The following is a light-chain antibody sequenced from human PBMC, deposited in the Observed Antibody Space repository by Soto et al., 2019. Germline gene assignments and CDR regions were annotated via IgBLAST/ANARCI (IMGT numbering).Light chain of an antibody. J-gene: IGKJ2*01. CDR1: QDISRY. CDR2: GAS. CDR3: QQYHALPYT. Sequence: DIQVTQSPSSLSASVGDRVTITCQASQDISRYLDWYQQKPGQAPKVLIYGASNLIRGVSSRFSGSGSGTHFTFTITSLQPEDFATYYCQQYHALPYTFGHGTKLDIK. V-gene: IGKV1-33*01.